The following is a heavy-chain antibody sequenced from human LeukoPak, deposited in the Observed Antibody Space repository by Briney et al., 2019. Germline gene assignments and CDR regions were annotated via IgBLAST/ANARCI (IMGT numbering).Heavy chain of an antibody. Sequence: ASVKVSCKASGGTFSSYAISWVRQAPGQGLECMGGIIPIFGTADYAQKFQGRVTITTDESTSTAYMELSSLRSEDTAVYYCARSYNYGSGSFYYMDVWGKGTTVTVSS. D-gene: IGHD3-10*01. CDR2: IIPIFGTA. J-gene: IGHJ6*03. V-gene: IGHV1-69*05. CDR1: GGTFSSYA. CDR3: ARSYNYGSGSFYYMDV.